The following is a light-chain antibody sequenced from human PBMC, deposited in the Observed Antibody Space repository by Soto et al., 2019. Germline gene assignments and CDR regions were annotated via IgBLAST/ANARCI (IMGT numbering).Light chain of an antibody. CDR2: DAS. J-gene: IGKJ5*01. Sequence: EIVLTQAPATLSLSPGDRPTLSGRGSQSVSSYLAWYHQKPDQAPRLIXYDASNRATGSPARCSGSGSGTDFTLTISSLEPEDFAVYYCQQRSNWPPITVGQGTRLEI. CDR1: QSVSSY. V-gene: IGKV3-11*01. CDR3: QQRSNWPPIT.